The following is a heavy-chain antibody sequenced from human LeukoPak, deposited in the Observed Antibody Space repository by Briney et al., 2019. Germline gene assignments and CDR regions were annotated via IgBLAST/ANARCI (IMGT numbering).Heavy chain of an antibody. CDR3: AKELRYSGSYPVDY. J-gene: IGHJ4*02. D-gene: IGHD1-26*01. CDR2: ISGSGGST. CDR1: GFTFSSYA. Sequence: GGSLRLSRAASGFTFSSYAMSWVRQAPGKGLEWVSAISGSGGSTYYADSVKGRFTISRDNSKNTLYLQMNSLRAEDTAVYYCAKELRYSGSYPVDYWGQGTLVTVSS. V-gene: IGHV3-23*01.